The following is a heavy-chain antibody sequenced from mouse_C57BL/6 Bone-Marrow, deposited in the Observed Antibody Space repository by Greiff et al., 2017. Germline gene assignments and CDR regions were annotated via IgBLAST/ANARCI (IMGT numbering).Heavy chain of an antibody. D-gene: IGHD3-3*01. V-gene: IGHV1-39*01. CDR3: EKIARGLDY. CDR1: GYSFTDYN. Sequence: VHVQQSGPELVKPGASVKISCKASGYSFTDYNMHWVKQSNGKRLEWIGVISPNYGTTSYNQKFKGKATLTVDKSSSTAYMQLNSLTSEDYAVYYCEKIARGLDYWGQGTTLTVSS. J-gene: IGHJ2*01. CDR2: ISPNYGTT.